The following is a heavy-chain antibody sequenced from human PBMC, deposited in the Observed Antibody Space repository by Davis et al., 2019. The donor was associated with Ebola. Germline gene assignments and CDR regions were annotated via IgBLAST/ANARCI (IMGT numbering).Heavy chain of an antibody. V-gene: IGHV4-59*08. CDR3: ARYSVENVRMGDALRRGWFDP. Sequence: PSETLSLTCAVSGDSVSGSYWSWIRQSPGKGLEWIGYIYYSGSTNYNPSLHSRVTISVDTSKNQVSLNLTSVTAADTAMYFCARYSVENVRMGDALRRGWFDPWGQGTLVTVSS. D-gene: IGHD1-26*01. CDR1: GDSVSGSY. J-gene: IGHJ5*02. CDR2: IYYSGST.